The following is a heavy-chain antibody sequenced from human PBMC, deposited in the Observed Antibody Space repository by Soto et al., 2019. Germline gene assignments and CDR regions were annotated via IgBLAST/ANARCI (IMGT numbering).Heavy chain of an antibody. CDR2: INKEGSEK. CDR1: GFTFSNYW. CDR3: SSGGQHYRNPLWDNYYYGMDV. J-gene: IGHJ6*02. D-gene: IGHD4-4*01. V-gene: IGHV3-7*05. Sequence: EAQLVESGGGSVQPGGSLRLSCTASGFTFSNYWMSWVRQAPGKGLEWVANINKEGSEKDYVDSVKGRFTISRDYAKNSMFLQLNSLRAEDTAVYYCSSGGQHYRNPLWDNYYYGMDVWGQATTVPVSS.